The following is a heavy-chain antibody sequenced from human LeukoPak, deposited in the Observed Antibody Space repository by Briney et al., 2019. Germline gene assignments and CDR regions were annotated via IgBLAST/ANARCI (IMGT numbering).Heavy chain of an antibody. CDR1: RFTFSSYG. J-gene: IGHJ4*02. CDR3: VRDSYYHPDY. Sequence: GGTLRLSCAASRFTFSSYGMSWVRQAPGKGLEWVSAISGTGGTTYYADSVKGRFTISRDNAKNTMYLQMNSLRGEDTAVCYCVRDSYYHPDYWGQGTLVTVSS. CDR2: ISGTGGTT. D-gene: IGHD3-10*01. V-gene: IGHV3-23*01.